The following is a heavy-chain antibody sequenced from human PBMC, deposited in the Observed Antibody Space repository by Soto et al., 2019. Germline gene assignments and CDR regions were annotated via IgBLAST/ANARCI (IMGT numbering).Heavy chain of an antibody. J-gene: IGHJ4*02. Sequence: GGSLRLSCAASGFTVSSNYMSWVRQAPGKRLEWVSVTYSGSGTTYYADSVKGRFTISRDNSKNTLYLQMNNLIAEDTAVYYWARSPAAHGGRTADYWGRGTLVTVSS. CDR1: GFTVSSNY. D-gene: IGHD2-15*01. CDR3: ARSPAAHGGRTADY. V-gene: IGHV3-66*01. CDR2: TYSGSGTT.